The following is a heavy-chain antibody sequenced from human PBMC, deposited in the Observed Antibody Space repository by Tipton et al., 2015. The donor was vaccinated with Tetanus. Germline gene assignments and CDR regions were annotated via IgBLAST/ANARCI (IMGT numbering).Heavy chain of an antibody. CDR3: ARNHPPRGYPYGGFHS. CDR1: GGSISTGGYS. V-gene: IGHV4-31*02. Sequence: LRLSCTVSGGSISTGGYSWNWIRQHPGKGLEWIGYIYDSGNTLYNPSLKSRATMSIDASKTHFYLNLTTVTAANTAVYYFARNHPPRGYPYGGFHSWGQGTLVTVSS. D-gene: IGHD5-12*01. J-gene: IGHJ4*02. CDR2: IYDSGNT.